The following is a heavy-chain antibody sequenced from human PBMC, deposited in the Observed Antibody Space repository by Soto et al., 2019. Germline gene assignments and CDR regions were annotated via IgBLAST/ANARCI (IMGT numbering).Heavy chain of an antibody. J-gene: IGHJ4*02. CDR2: ITSSSSYI. Sequence: GSLRLSCAASGFTFSLYSMIWVRQAPGKGLEWVASITSSSSYIYYEDSLKGRFTISRDNAKNSLFLQLDSLRAEDTAVYFCVRARSTDSRPDYWGQGTLVTVSS. CDR3: VRARSTDSRPDY. CDR1: GFTFSLYS. V-gene: IGHV3-21*01. D-gene: IGHD3-22*01.